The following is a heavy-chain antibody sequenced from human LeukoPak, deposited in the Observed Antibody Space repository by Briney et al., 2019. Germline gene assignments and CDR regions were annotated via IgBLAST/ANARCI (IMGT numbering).Heavy chain of an antibody. CDR1: GGSFSGYY. D-gene: IGHD3-16*02. J-gene: IGHJ5*02. V-gene: IGHV4-34*01. CDR3: ARLYDDYVWGSYRTLYNWFDP. Sequence: PSETLSLTCAVYGGSFSGYYWSWIRQPPGKGLEWIGEINHSGSTNYNPSLKSRVTISVDTSKNQSSLKLSSVTAADTAVYYCARLYDDYVWGSYRTLYNWFDPWGQGTLVTVSS. CDR2: INHSGST.